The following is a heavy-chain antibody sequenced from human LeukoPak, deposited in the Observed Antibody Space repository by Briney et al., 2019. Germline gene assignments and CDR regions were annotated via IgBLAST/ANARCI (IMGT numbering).Heavy chain of an antibody. J-gene: IGHJ4*02. CDR1: GYTFTSYA. V-gene: IGHV1-2*02. D-gene: IGHD4-11*01. CDR3: ARRGPYSNHFDY. CDR2: INSNSGGT. Sequence: ASVKVSCKASGYTFTSYAMNWVRQAPGQGLEWMGWINSNSGGTNYAQKFQGRVTMTRDTSISTAYMELSSLRSEDTAAYYCARRGPYSNHFDYWGQGTLVTVSS.